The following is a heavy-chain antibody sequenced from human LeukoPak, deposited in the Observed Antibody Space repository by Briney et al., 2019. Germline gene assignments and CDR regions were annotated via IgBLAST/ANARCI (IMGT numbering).Heavy chain of an antibody. CDR2: ISPDTGGT. D-gene: IGHD4/OR15-4a*01. V-gene: IGHV1-2*02. J-gene: IGHJ4*02. Sequence: ASVKVSCKASGYTFTAYYMHWVPQAPGQGLEWMGWISPDTGGTNYAQKFQGRVTMTMDTSTSTAYMELSRLRSDDTAGYYCAREGYSYGALDYWGQGTLVTVSS. CDR3: AREGYSYGALDY. CDR1: GYTFTAYY.